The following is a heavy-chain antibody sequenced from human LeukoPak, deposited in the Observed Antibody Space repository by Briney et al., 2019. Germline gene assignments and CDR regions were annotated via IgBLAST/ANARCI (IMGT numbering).Heavy chain of an antibody. CDR2: INAGNGNT. Sequence: ASVKVSCKASGYTFTSYTMHWVRQAPGQRLEWMGWINAGNGNTKYSQRFQGRVTITRDTSASTAYMELSSLRSEDTAVYYCARFTMTRGWFDPWGQGTLVTVSS. D-gene: IGHD3-22*01. V-gene: IGHV1-3*01. CDR1: GYTFTSYT. CDR3: ARFTMTRGWFDP. J-gene: IGHJ5*02.